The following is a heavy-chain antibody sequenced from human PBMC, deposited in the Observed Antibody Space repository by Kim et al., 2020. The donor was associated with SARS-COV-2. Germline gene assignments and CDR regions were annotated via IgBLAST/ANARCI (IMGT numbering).Heavy chain of an antibody. CDR3: ARQSRIGSSSSWYLVFDY. Sequence: TSRVTISVATSKNQFSLKLSSVTAADTAVYYCARQSRIGSSSSWYLVFDYWGQGTLVTVSS. D-gene: IGHD6-13*01. V-gene: IGHV4-39*01. J-gene: IGHJ4*02.